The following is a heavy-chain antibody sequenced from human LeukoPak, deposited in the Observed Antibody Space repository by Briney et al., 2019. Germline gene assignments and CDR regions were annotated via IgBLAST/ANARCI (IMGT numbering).Heavy chain of an antibody. V-gene: IGHV3-30*18. J-gene: IGHJ4*02. CDR1: GFTFSSYG. D-gene: IGHD3-3*01. Sequence: GGSLRLSCAASGFTFSSYGMHWVRQAPGKGLEWVAVISYDGSNKYYADSVKVRFTISRDNSKNTLYLQMNSLRAEDTAVYYCAKDPLVWSGYYWAHFDYWGQGTLVTVSS. CDR3: AKDPLVWSGYYWAHFDY. CDR2: ISYDGSNK.